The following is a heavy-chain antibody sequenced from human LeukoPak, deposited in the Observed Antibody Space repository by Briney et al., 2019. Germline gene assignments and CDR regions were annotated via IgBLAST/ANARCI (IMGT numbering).Heavy chain of an antibody. D-gene: IGHD3-22*01. V-gene: IGHV4-61*01. J-gene: IGHJ4*02. CDR2: IYYSGST. CDR3: ARGNYYDSSGPIDY. CDR1: GGSVSSGSYY. Sequence: SETLSLTCTVSGGSVSSGSYYWSWIRQPPGKGLEWIGYIYYSGSTNYNPSLKSRVTTSVDTSKNQFSLKLSSVTAADTAVYYCARGNYYDSSGPIDYWGQGTLVTVSS.